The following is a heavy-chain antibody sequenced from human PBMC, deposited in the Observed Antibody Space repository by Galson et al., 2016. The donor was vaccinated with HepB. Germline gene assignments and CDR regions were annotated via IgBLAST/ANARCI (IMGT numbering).Heavy chain of an antibody. D-gene: IGHD3-10*01. CDR2: ISGSGGSA. J-gene: IGHJ6*02. Sequence: VSGISGSGGSAYSADSVKGRFTISRDNSKNTLFLQMNSLSAEDTAVYYCAREQAMVRGIISGNYFYYYGMDVWGQGTTVTVSS. V-gene: IGHV3-23*01. CDR3: AREQAMVRGIISGNYFYYYGMDV.